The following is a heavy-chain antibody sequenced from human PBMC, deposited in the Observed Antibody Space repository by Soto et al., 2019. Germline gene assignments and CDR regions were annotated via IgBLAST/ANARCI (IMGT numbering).Heavy chain of an antibody. CDR1: GYTFTTND. CDR2: MKPKTGDS. CDR3: ARGGPAAGFDL. D-gene: IGHD6-13*01. Sequence: ASVKVSCKASGYTFTTNDIDWVRQASGQGLEWLGWMKPKTGDSGSAQDFQGRITMTRDTATSTAYMELSNLRSEDTAVYYCARGGPAAGFDLWGQG. J-gene: IGHJ4*02. V-gene: IGHV1-8*01.